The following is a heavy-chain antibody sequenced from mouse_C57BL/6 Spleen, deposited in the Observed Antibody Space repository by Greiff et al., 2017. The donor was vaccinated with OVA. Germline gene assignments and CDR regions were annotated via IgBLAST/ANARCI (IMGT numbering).Heavy chain of an antibody. D-gene: IGHD2-3*01. CDR1: GYAFSSSW. Sequence: VQLQQSGPELVKPGASVKISCKASGYAFSSSWMNWVKQRPGTGLEWIGRIYPGDGDTNYNGKFKGKATLTADKSSSTAYMQLSSLTYEDSAVYFCAIDGYYPPYYAMDYWGQGTSVTVSS. CDR2: IYPGDGDT. J-gene: IGHJ4*01. V-gene: IGHV1-82*01. CDR3: AIDGYYPPYYAMDY.